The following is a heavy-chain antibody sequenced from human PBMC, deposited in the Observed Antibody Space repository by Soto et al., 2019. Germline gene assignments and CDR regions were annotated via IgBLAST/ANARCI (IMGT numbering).Heavy chain of an antibody. V-gene: IGHV3-30-3*01. D-gene: IGHD1-1*01. J-gene: IGHJ4*02. CDR3: ARDRYFGTGTSDGSYFDY. CDR2: ISYDGSNK. CDR1: GFTFSSYA. Sequence: PGGPLRLSCAASGFTFSSYAMHWVRQAPGKGLEWVAVISYDGSNKYYADSVKGRFTISRDNSKNTLYLQMNSLRAEDTAVYYCARDRYFGTGTSDGSYFDYWGQGTLVTVSS.